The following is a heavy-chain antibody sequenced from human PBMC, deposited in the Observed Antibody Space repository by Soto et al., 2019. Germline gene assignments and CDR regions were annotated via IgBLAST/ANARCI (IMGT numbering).Heavy chain of an antibody. D-gene: IGHD1-1*01. Sequence: SXXLSLTCTVSDGSISSYYWSCIRQPPGKGLEWIGYIYYSGSTNYNPSLKSRVTISVDTSKNQFSLKLSSVTAADTAVYYCARRYGYSFDYWGQGTLVTVSS. CDR2: IYYSGST. CDR1: DGSISSYY. V-gene: IGHV4-59*08. CDR3: ARRYGYSFDY. J-gene: IGHJ4*02.